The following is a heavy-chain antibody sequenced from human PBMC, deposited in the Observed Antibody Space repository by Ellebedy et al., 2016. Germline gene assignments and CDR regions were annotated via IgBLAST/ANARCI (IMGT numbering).Heavy chain of an antibody. J-gene: IGHJ3*02. Sequence: GGSLRLSXAASGFTFSSYSMNWVRQAPGKGLEWVSSISSSSSYIYYADSVKGRFTISRDNAKNSLYLQMNSLRAEDTAVYYCARDELGYCSSTSCFPDAFDIWGQGTMVTVSS. D-gene: IGHD2-2*01. CDR3: ARDELGYCSSTSCFPDAFDI. V-gene: IGHV3-21*01. CDR2: ISSSSSYI. CDR1: GFTFSSYS.